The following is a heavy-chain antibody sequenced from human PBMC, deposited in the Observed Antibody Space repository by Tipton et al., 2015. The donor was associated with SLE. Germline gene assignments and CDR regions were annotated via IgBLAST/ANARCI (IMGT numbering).Heavy chain of an antibody. J-gene: IGHJ5*02. D-gene: IGHD2-2*01. CDR3: ARSGRYCSSTSCPGWFDP. Sequence: QSGPEVKKPGASVKVSCKASEYTFTGYYMHWVRQAPGQGLEWMGWINPNSGGTNYAQKFQGRVTMTRDTSISTAYMELSRLRSDDTAVYYCARSGRYCSSTSCPGWFDPWGQGTLVTVSS. CDR2: INPNSGGT. CDR1: EYTFTGYY. V-gene: IGHV1-2*02.